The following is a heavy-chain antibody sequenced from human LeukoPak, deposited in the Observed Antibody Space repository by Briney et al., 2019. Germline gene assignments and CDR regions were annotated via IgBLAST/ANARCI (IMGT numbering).Heavy chain of an antibody. Sequence: GGSLRLSCAASGFTFSSYGMHWVRQAPGKGLEWVAVISYDGSNKHYADSVKGRFTISRDNSKNTLYLQMNSPRAEDTAVYYCAKDRQRGVAYYYDSGGYSSGDYWGQGTLDTVSS. CDR3: AKDRQRGVAYYYDSGGYSSGDY. V-gene: IGHV3-30*18. D-gene: IGHD3-22*01. CDR1: GFTFSSYG. J-gene: IGHJ4*02. CDR2: ISYDGSNK.